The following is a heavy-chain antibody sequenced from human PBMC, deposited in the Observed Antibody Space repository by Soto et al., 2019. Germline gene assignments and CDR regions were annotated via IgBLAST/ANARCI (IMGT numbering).Heavy chain of an antibody. J-gene: IGHJ4*02. V-gene: IGHV4-34*01. Sequence: QVQLQQWGSGLLKPSETLSLTCTVYGGSFSGNYWSWIRQPPGMGLEWIGEISHSGSTNYNPSLNSRVTISVDTSKNQFSLKLRSVTAADTALYYCARGHLPGGNTFYYDYWGQGTLVTVSS. CDR2: ISHSGST. CDR1: GGSFSGNY. D-gene: IGHD2-15*01. CDR3: ARGHLPGGNTFYYDY.